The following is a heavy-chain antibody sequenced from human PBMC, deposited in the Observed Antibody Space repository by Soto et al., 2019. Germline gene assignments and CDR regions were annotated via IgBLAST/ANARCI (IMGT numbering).Heavy chain of an antibody. V-gene: IGHV1-69*01. CDR2: IIPIFGTA. D-gene: IGHD5-18*01. Sequence: SRKVACKCRCGTLSCHSNSWVRQAPGQGLEWMGGIIPIFGTANYAQKFQGRVTITADESTITAHMELSSLRSEDTAVYYCAREARLGYSYGPGHDAFDIWGQGTTVPLSS. J-gene: IGHJ3*02. CDR3: AREARLGYSYGPGHDAFDI. CDR1: CGTLSCHS.